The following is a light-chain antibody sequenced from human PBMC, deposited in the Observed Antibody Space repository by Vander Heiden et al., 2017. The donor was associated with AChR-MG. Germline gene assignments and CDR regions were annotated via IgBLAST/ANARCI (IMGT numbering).Light chain of an antibody. CDR1: SSNIGSNT. Sequence: SVLAHPPSASGTPGQGVTSSCGGSSSNIGSNTVNWYQQLPGTAPKLLIYCNNKRPSGVPDRFSGAKSGTSAALAISGLQSEDEAEYYCAAWDDSLNGQVFGTGTKLTGL. CDR3: AAWDDSLNGQV. J-gene: IGLJ1*01. V-gene: IGLV1-44*01. CDR2: CNN.